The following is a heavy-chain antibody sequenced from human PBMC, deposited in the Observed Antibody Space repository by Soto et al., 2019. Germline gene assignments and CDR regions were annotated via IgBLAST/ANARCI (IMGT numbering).Heavy chain of an antibody. CDR1: GGSISSSSYY. CDR2: IYYSGST. J-gene: IGHJ5*02. V-gene: IGHV4-39*01. D-gene: IGHD2-2*01. CDR3: ARGVIVVVPATNNWLDP. Sequence: SETLSLTCTVSGGSISSSSYYWGWIRQPPGKGLEWIGSIYYSGSTYYNPSLKSRVTISVDTSKNQLSLKLSSVTAADTAVYYCARGVIVVVPATNNWLDPWGQGNMVTVSS.